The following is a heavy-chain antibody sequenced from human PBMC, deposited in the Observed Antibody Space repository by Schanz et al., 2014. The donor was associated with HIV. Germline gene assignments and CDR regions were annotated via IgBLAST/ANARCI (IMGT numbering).Heavy chain of an antibody. CDR1: GFTFSSYG. Sequence: QAQLVESGGGVVQPGKSLRLSCAASGFTFSSYGMHWVRQAPGKGLEWVSSISGGSGSTFYADSVKGRFTISRVNSKNTLYLQMNSLRAEDTAVYYCTKEVPPDVWGQGTTVTVSS. D-gene: IGHD1-1*01. CDR3: TKEVPPDV. V-gene: IGHV3-NL1*01. J-gene: IGHJ6*02. CDR2: ISGGSGST.